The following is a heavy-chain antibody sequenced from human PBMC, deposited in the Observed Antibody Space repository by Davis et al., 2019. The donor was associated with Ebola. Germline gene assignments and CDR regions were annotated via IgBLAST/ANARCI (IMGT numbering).Heavy chain of an antibody. V-gene: IGHV3-7*01. CDR3: AREGLGSDRYFDY. CDR2: MKQDGSEI. D-gene: IGHD3-10*01. Sequence: GESLKISCAASGFTFSNYHMNWVRQPPGKGLEWVAHMKQDGSEIYYVDSVRGRFTISRDNAKNTLFLQMNSLRAEDTAVYYCAREGLGSDRYFDYWGQGTLVTVSS. CDR1: GFTFSNYH. J-gene: IGHJ4*02.